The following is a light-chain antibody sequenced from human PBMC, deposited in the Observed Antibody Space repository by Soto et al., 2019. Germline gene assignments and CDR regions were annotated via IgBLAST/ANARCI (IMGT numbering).Light chain of an antibody. V-gene: IGKV1-5*03. J-gene: IGKJ3*01. CDR2: KAS. Sequence: DIQMTQSPSTLSASVGDRVTITCRASQSINSWLAWYQQKPGKAPKLLIYKASSLESGVPSRSSGSGSGTEFTLTISSLQPDDFATYYCQQYNSYIFTFGPGTKVDIK. CDR3: QQYNSYIFT. CDR1: QSINSW.